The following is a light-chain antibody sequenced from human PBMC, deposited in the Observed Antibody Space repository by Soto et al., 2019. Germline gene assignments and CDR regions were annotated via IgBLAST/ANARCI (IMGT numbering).Light chain of an antibody. CDR1: QTISTW. CDR3: QQYNTFSPWT. CDR2: KAS. V-gene: IGKV1-5*03. Sequence: IQMTQSPSTLSASVGDRATFTCRASQTISTWLAWYQQKPGKAPTLLIYKASSLESGVPSRFSGSGSGTEFTLTISSLQPDDFATYYCQQYNTFSPWTFGQGTKVDIK. J-gene: IGKJ1*01.